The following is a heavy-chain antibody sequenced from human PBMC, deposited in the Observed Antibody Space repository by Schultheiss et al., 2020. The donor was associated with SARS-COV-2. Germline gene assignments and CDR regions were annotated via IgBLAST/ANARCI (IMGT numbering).Heavy chain of an antibody. D-gene: IGHD6-19*01. J-gene: IGHJ4*02. Sequence: ASVKVSCKASGYTFTGYYMHWVRQAPGQGLEWMGWISAYNGNTNYAQKLQGRVTMTTDTSTSTAYMELRSLRSDDTAVYYCARDLFLKWLPTYFDYWGQGTLVTVSS. CDR1: GYTFTGYY. CDR2: ISAYNGNT. CDR3: ARDLFLKWLPTYFDY. V-gene: IGHV1-18*04.